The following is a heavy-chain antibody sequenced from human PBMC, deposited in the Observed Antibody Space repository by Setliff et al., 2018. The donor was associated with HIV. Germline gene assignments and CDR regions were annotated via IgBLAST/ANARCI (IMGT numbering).Heavy chain of an antibody. D-gene: IGHD1-1*01. CDR2: ITPSGDT. J-gene: IGHJ4*02. V-gene: IGHV4-34*01. Sequence: SETLSLTCVISGGSMGSHYWSWFRQPPGKGLEWIGEITPSGDTNYIPSLKSRVTMSLGTSKNQFSLNLNSVTAADTAVYYCSNWNTTVDADSWGQGTLVTVS. CDR1: GGSMGSHY. CDR3: SNWNTTVDADS.